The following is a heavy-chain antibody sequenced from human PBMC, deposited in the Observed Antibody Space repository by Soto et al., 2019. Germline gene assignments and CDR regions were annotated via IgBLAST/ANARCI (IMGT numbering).Heavy chain of an antibody. CDR2: STTNGGSK. D-gene: IGHD1-1*01. CDR3: AKDPPRTGAWFDY. Sequence: GRSRRLACAPSVFTFISFAMSWVSHSAGKGGVWLSNSTTNGGSKYYADFVKGRLDSSRADSKKMMFLQINGLSAEDPAVDYCAKDPPRTGAWFDYWGRGTLVTVSS. J-gene: IGHJ4*02. CDR1: VFTFISFA. V-gene: IGHV3-23*01.